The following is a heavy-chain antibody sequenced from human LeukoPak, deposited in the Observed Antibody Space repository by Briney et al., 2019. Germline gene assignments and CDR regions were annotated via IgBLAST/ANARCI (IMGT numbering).Heavy chain of an antibody. V-gene: IGHV1-69*06. CDR1: GYTFTSYD. J-gene: IGHJ4*02. D-gene: IGHD5-12*01. CDR3: ARDQGGSFDY. Sequence: SVKVSCKASGYTFTSYDINWVRQAPGQGLEWMGGIIPIFGTANYAQKSRGRVTITADKSTRTAYMELSSLRSEDTAVYYCARDQGGSFDYWGQGTLVTVSS. CDR2: IIPIFGTA.